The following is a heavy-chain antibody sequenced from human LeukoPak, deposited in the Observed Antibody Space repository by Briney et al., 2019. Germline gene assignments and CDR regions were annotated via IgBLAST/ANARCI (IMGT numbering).Heavy chain of an antibody. D-gene: IGHD6-19*01. CDR2: ISPSGDRT. CDR1: GFTFSYHP. CDR3: ARVDSGWLATDY. J-gene: IGHJ4*02. Sequence: GGSLRLSCAASGFTFSYHPMHWVRQASGRRLEYVSAISPSGDRTWYADSVKGRFTISRDNSKNTLYLQMNSLRAEDTAVYYCARVDSGWLATDYWGQGTLVTVSS. V-gene: IGHV3-64*02.